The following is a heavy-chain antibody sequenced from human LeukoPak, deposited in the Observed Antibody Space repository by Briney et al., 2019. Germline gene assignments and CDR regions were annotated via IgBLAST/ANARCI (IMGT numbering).Heavy chain of an antibody. Sequence: GGSPRLSCAVSGITLSNYGMSWVRPAPGKGLEWVAGISDSGGSTNYADSVKGRFTISRDNAKTTLYLQMNSLRAEDTAVYFCAKRGVVIRVILVGFNKQAYYFDSWGQGALVTVSS. V-gene: IGHV3-23*01. CDR1: GITLSNYG. J-gene: IGHJ4*02. CDR2: ISDSGGST. CDR3: AKRGVVIRVILVGFNKQAYYFDS. D-gene: IGHD3-10*01.